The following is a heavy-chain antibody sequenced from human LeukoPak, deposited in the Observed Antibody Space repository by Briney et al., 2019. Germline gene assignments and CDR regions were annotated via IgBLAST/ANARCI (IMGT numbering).Heavy chain of an antibody. CDR3: ARFAAVRGVINGDTDY. CDR1: GGSISSNSYY. CDR2: IYYSGST. Sequence: PSETLSLTCTVSGGSISSNSYYWGWIRQSPGRGLDWIGSIYYSGSTYYNPSLKSRVTISVDTSKNPFSLKLSSVTAADTAVYYCARFAAVRGVINGDTDYWGQGTLVTVSS. V-gene: IGHV4-39*01. D-gene: IGHD3-10*01. J-gene: IGHJ4*02.